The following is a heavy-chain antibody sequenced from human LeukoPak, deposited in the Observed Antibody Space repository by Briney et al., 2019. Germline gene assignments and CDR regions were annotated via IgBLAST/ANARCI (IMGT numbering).Heavy chain of an antibody. CDR1: GGTFSSYA. J-gene: IGHJ5*02. D-gene: IGHD3-9*01. CDR3: SRQKTAYEISDWFDP. V-gene: IGHV1-69*04. Sequence: SVKVSCKASGGTFSSYAISWVRQAPGQGLEWMGRIIPILGIANYAQKFQGRVTITADKSTSTAYMELSSLRSEDTAVYFFSRQKTAYEISDWFDPWGQGTLVTVSS. CDR2: IIPILGIA.